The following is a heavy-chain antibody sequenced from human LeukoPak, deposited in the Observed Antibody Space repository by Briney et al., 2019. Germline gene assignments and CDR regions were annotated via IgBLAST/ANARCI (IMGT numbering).Heavy chain of an antibody. Sequence: GGSLRLSCAASGFTFSSYAMSWVRQAPGKGLEWVSGISWNSGSIGYADSVKGRFTISRDNAKNSLYLQMNSLRAEDTALYYCAKDGSGLRYFDWSHNWFDPWGQGTLVTVSS. CDR3: AKDGSGLRYFDWSHNWFDP. J-gene: IGHJ5*02. CDR1: GFTFSSYA. V-gene: IGHV3-9*01. D-gene: IGHD3-9*01. CDR2: ISWNSGSI.